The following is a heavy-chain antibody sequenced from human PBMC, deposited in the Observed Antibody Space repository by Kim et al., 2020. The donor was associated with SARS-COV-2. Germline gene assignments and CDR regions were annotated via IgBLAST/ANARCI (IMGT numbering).Heavy chain of an antibody. J-gene: IGHJ4*02. Sequence: SETLSLTCTVSGGSISSDGYYWSWIRQHPGKGLEWIGYIYYSGSTYYNPSLKSRVTISVDTSKNQFSLKLSSVTAADTAVYYCARDYWSWAAAGRRGGFGYWGQGTLVTVSS. V-gene: IGHV4-31*03. CDR2: IYYSGST. D-gene: IGHD6-13*01. CDR1: GGSISSDGYY. CDR3: ARDYWSWAAAGRRGGFGY.